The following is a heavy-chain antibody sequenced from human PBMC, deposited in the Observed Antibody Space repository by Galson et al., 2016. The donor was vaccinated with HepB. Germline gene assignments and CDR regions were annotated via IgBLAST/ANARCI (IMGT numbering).Heavy chain of an antibody. Sequence: SLRLSCAASGFSFRTFAMNWVRQAPGKGLEWVAVIWDDGSQKYVAESLRGRFSISRDNSKNTLYLHINNLRADDTAVYYCARPQWNVVVSGGMDVWGQGTTVAVSS. CDR2: IWDDGSQK. D-gene: IGHD2-21*01. CDR3: ARPQWNVVVSGGMDV. J-gene: IGHJ6*02. V-gene: IGHV3-33*01. CDR1: GFSFRTFA.